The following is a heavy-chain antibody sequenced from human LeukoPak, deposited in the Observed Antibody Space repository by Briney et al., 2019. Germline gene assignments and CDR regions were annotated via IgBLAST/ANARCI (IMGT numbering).Heavy chain of an antibody. V-gene: IGHV1-69*05. J-gene: IGHJ4*02. CDR1: GGTFSSYA. CDR2: IIPIFGTA. CDR3: ARDKGYCSGGSCYWFDY. D-gene: IGHD2-15*01. Sequence: GASVKVSCKASGGTFSSYAISWVRQAPGQGLEWMGGIIPIFGTANYAQKFQGRVTITTDESTRTAYMELSSLRSEDTAVYYCARDKGYCSGGSCYWFDYWGQGTLVTVSS.